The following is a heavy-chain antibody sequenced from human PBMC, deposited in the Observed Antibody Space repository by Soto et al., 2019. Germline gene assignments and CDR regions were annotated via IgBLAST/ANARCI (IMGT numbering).Heavy chain of an antibody. Sequence: PSETLSLTCAVSGASISGSYYYWAWLRQSPGKGPEWIGSVFYTGFTSYNPSLESRVSVSVGTSKSQFSLKLSAVTAADTAVYYCATSQKGYNWNYFDHWGQRALVTVSS. D-gene: IGHD1-20*01. CDR1: GASISGSYYY. CDR3: ATSQKGYNWNYFDH. J-gene: IGHJ4*02. V-gene: IGHV4-39*01. CDR2: VFYTGFT.